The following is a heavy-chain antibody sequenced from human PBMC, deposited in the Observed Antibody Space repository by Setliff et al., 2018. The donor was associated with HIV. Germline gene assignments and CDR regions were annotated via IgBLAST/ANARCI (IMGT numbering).Heavy chain of an antibody. D-gene: IGHD3-10*02. V-gene: IGHV1-69*13. CDR2: IIPIFGTP. CDR3: ARIVRPSYYYYYYMDV. J-gene: IGHJ6*03. Sequence: SVKVSCKASGGPFSNYAISWVRQAPAQGLEWMGGIIPIFGTPNHAQKFQGRVTITADESTSTVYMELRSLRSEDTAVYYCARIVRPSYYYYYYMDVWGKGTTVTVSS. CDR1: GGPFSNYA.